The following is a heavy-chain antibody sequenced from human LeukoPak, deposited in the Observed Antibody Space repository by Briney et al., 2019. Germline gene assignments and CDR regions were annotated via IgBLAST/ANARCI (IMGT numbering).Heavy chain of an antibody. CDR3: ARDLYGGRRAAQAMYYFDY. V-gene: IGHV3-30*19. CDR2: ISYDRSNK. J-gene: IGHJ4*02. CDR1: GFTFSSYC. Sequence: TGGSLRLSCAASGFTFSSYCMHWVHQAPGKGLEWVAVISYDRSNKYYADSVKGRFTISRDNSKNTLYLQMSSLRAEDTAVYYCARDLYGGRRAAQAMYYFDYWGQGTLVTVSS. D-gene: IGHD2-8*01.